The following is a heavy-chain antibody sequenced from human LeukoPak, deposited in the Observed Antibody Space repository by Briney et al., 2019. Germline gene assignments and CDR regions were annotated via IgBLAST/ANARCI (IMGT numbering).Heavy chain of an antibody. V-gene: IGHV1-18*01. J-gene: IGHJ4*02. D-gene: IGHD3-10*01. Sequence: ASVKVSCKASGYTFTSYGISWVRQAPGQGLEWMGWISVYNGNTNYAQKLQGRVTMTTDTSTSTAYMELRSLRSDDTAVYYCARGITMVRGVNYFDYWGQGTLVTVSS. CDR1: GYTFTSYG. CDR3: ARGITMVRGVNYFDY. CDR2: ISVYNGNT.